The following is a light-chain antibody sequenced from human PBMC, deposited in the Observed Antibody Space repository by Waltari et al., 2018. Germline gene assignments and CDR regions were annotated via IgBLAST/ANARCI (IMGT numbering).Light chain of an antibody. J-gene: IGLJ2*01. V-gene: IGLV3-10*01. CDR1: ALPNQY. CDR3: YSTDRTGKQRV. CDR2: EDN. Sequence: SYELTQPPSVSVSPGHTARIPCSGDALPNQYGYWYQQKSGQAPVLVIYEDNKRRSGIPERFSGSSSGTMVTLTISGAQVEDEGDYYCYSTDRTGKQRVFGGGTKLTVL.